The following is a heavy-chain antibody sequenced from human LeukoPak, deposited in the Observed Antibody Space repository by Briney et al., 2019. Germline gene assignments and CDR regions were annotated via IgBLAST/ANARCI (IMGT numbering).Heavy chain of an antibody. J-gene: IGHJ5*02. D-gene: IGHD2-2*01. CDR3: ARVRGYCSSTSCSNWFDP. CDR1: GFTFSSYW. Sequence: GGSLRLSCAASGFTFSSYWMHWVRQAPGKGLVWVSRINTDGSSTSYADSVKGRSTISRDNAKNTLSLQMNSLRAEDTAVYYCARVRGYCSSTSCSNWFDPWGQGTLVTVSS. CDR2: INTDGSST. V-gene: IGHV3-74*01.